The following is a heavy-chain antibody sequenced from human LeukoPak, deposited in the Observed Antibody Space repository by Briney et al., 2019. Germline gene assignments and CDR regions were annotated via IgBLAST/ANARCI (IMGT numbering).Heavy chain of an antibody. V-gene: IGHV3-21*01. D-gene: IGHD3-22*01. Sequence: GGSLRLSCAASGFTFSSYSTNWVRQAPGKGLEWVSSISSSSSYIYYADSVKGRFTISRDNAKNSLYLQMNSLRAEDTAVYYCARGRPGKISMIVVITPPAFDYWGQGTLVTVSS. J-gene: IGHJ4*02. CDR3: ARGRPGKISMIVVITPPAFDY. CDR1: GFTFSSYS. CDR2: ISSSSSYI.